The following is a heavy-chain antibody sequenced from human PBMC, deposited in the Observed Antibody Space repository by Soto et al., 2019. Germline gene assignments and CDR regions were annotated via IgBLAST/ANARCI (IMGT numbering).Heavy chain of an antibody. CDR3: ARAMGDGSGSYYPRTYNWFDP. CDR1: GGSFSGYY. V-gene: IGHV4-34*01. D-gene: IGHD3-10*01. CDR2: INHSGST. J-gene: IGHJ5*02. Sequence: PSETLSLTCAVYGGSFSGYYWSWIRQPPGKGLEWIGEINHSGSTNYNPSLKSRVTISVDTSKNQFSLKLSSVTAADTAVYYCARAMGDGSGSYYPRTYNWFDPWGQGTLVTVPQ.